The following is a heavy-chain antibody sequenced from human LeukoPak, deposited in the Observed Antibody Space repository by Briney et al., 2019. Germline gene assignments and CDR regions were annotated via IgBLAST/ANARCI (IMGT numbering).Heavy chain of an antibody. D-gene: IGHD3-3*01. CDR3: ARPYDTRSRDLGY. CDR1: GFTFSNYG. CDR2: IRYDGSNK. V-gene: IGHV3-30*02. J-gene: IGHJ4*02. Sequence: GGSLRLTCAASGFTFSNYGMHWVRQAPGKGLEWVAFIRYDGSNKYYADSVKGRFTISRDNSKNTLYLQMNSLRAEDTAVYYCARPYDTRSRDLGYWGQGTLVTVSS.